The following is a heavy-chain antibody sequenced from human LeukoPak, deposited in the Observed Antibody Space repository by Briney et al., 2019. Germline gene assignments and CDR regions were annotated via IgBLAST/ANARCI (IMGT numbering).Heavy chain of an antibody. CDR2: IYYSGST. J-gene: IGHJ6*02. V-gene: IGHV4-39*01. D-gene: IGHD6-13*01. CDR1: GGSISSSTYY. Sequence: SETLSLTCTVSGGSISSSTYYWGWIRQPPGKGLEWIGSIYYSGSTYYNPSLKSRVTISVDTSKNQFSLSSVTAADTAVYYCARGPYSSSWSQGESGYYGMDVWGQGTTVTVSS. CDR3: ARGPYSSSWSQGESGYYGMDV.